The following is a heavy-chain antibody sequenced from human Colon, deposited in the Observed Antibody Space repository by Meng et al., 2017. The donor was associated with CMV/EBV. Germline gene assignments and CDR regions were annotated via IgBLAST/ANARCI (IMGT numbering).Heavy chain of an antibody. D-gene: IGHD2-21*01. CDR3: ARDPLLSPGHFYGMDV. Sequence: SETLSLTCTVSGDSMNGHYWNWIRQPPGKGLEWIANINYNGKTNYNPSFKTRVTISVDTSQNQVSLRLNSVTAADTAVYHCARDPLLSPGHFYGMDVWGQGTTVTVSS. CDR2: INYNGKT. CDR1: GDSMNGHY. V-gene: IGHV4-59*11. J-gene: IGHJ6*02.